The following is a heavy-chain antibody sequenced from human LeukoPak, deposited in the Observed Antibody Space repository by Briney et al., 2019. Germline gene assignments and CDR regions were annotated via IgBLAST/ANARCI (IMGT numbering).Heavy chain of an antibody. CDR2: IRYDGSNK. Sequence: GGSLRLSCAASGFTFSSYGMHWVRQAPGKGLEWVAFIRYDGSNKYYADSVKGRFTISRDNAKNSLFLQMNRLRAEDTAFYYCVRGAGNYYFDFWGRGTLVTVSS. V-gene: IGHV3-30*02. D-gene: IGHD3-10*01. J-gene: IGHJ2*01. CDR1: GFTFSSYG. CDR3: VRGAGNYYFDF.